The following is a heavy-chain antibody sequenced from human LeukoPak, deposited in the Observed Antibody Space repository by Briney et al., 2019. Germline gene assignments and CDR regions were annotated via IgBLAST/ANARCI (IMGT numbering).Heavy chain of an antibody. J-gene: IGHJ4*02. V-gene: IGHV3-23*01. Sequence: PGGSLRLSCAASGFTFSNYAMTWVRQAPGKGLQWVSAISGDAVYTYYLDSVKGRFTTSRDNSKNTLLLQMSSLRADDTAVYYCAKNYGTSRPFYDYWGQGIVVTVSS. CDR2: ISGDAVYT. CDR1: GFTFSNYA. CDR3: AKNYGTSRPFYDY. D-gene: IGHD4-17*01.